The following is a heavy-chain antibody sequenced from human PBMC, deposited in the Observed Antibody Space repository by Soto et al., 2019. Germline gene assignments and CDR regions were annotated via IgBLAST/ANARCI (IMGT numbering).Heavy chain of an antibody. CDR3: ARGPRIVAAVWRGFYYFDY. CDR2: MNPNSGNT. V-gene: IGHV1-8*01. J-gene: IGHJ4*02. CDR1: GYTFTSYD. D-gene: IGHD6-13*01. Sequence: VASVKVSCKASGYTFTSYDINWVRQATGQGLEWMGWMNPNSGNTGYAQKFQGRVTMTRNTSISTAYMELSSLRSEDTAVYYCARGPRIVAAVWRGFYYFDYWGQGTLVTVSS.